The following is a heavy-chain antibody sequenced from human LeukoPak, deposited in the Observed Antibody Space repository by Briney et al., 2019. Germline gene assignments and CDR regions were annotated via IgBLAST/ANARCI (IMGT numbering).Heavy chain of an antibody. V-gene: IGHV3-74*01. CDR1: GFTLSNYL. CDR2: INPDGSRI. J-gene: IGHJ4*02. D-gene: IGHD1-26*01. Sequence: PGGSLRLSCAASGFTLSNYLMHWVRQAPGKGPLWVSRINPDGSRIDYAESVRGRFTISRDSAKNTLYLQMNSLRAEDTAVYYCSRDFVGADDYWGQGTLVTVSS. CDR3: SRDFVGADDY.